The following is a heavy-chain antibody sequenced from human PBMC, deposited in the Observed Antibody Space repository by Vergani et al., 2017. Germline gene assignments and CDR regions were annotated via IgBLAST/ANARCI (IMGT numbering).Heavy chain of an antibody. CDR3: ARDAQTALELRDYYYYYMDV. CDR2: IWYDGSNK. CDR1: GFTFSSYG. D-gene: IGHD1-7*01. V-gene: IGHV3-33*01. J-gene: IGHJ6*03. Sequence: QVQLVESGGGVVQPGRSLRLSCGASGFTFSSYGMHWVRQAPGKGLEWVAVIWYDGSNKYYADSVKGRFTISRDNSKNTLYLQMNSLRAEDTAVYYCARDAQTALELRDYYYYYMDVWGKGTTVTVSS.